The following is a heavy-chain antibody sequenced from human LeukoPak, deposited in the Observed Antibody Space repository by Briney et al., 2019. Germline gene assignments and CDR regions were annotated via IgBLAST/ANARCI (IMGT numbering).Heavy chain of an antibody. Sequence: SETLSLTCTVSGGSISSYYWSWIRQPPGKGLEWIGYIYYSGSTSYNPSLKSRVTISVDTSKNQFSLKLSSVTAADTAVYYCARDTYGSGSYYNGPYYYGMDVWGLGTTVTVSS. CDR3: ARDTYGSGSYYNGPYYYGMDV. J-gene: IGHJ6*02. D-gene: IGHD3-10*01. V-gene: IGHV4-59*01. CDR1: GGSISSYY. CDR2: IYYSGST.